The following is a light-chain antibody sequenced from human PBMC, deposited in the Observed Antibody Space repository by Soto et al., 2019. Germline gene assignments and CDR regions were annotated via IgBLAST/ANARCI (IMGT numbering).Light chain of an antibody. Sequence: EIVMTQSPATLSVSPGERATLSCRASQSVSSNLAWYQQKPGQAPRLLIYGASTRATGIPARFSGSGSGTELTLTISRLQSEDFAVYYCQQYNNWPPWTFGQGTKVEI. CDR2: GAS. V-gene: IGKV3-15*01. J-gene: IGKJ1*01. CDR3: QQYNNWPPWT. CDR1: QSVSSN.